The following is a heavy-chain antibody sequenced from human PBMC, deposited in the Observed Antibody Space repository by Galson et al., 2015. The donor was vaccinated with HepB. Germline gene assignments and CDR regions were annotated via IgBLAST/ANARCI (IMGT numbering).Heavy chain of an antibody. CDR3: TSGYCSGGSCYSDPGDY. D-gene: IGHD2-15*01. V-gene: IGHV3-30*03. J-gene: IGHJ4*02. Sequence: SLRLSCAASGFTFSSYGMHWVRQAPGKGLEWVAVISYDGSNKYYADSVKGRFTISRDNSKNTLYLQMNSLRAEDTAVYYCTSGYCSGGSCYSDPGDYWGQGTLVTVSS. CDR2: ISYDGSNK. CDR1: GFTFSSYG.